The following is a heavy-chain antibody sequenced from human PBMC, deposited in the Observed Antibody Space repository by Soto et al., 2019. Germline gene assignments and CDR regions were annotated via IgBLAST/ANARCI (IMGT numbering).Heavy chain of an antibody. CDR3: AQDAIAGNGVWEPFDM. CDR2: LVGSGGGI. CDR1: GFTFSAYA. J-gene: IGHJ3*02. V-gene: IGHV3-23*01. D-gene: IGHD2-8*01. Sequence: EVQLLESGGGWVQPGGSLRLSCAASGFTFSAYAMSWVRQAPGKGLQWVSGLVGSGGGIQYEDSVRGRITVSRDNSKNQLYLQMNSLTAEDTAVYYCAQDAIAGNGVWEPFDMWGQGTEVTVSS.